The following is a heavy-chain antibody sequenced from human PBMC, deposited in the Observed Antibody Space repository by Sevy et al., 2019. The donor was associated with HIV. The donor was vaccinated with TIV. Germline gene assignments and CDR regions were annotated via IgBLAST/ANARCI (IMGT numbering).Heavy chain of an antibody. CDR2: VSSSSSTI. Sequence: GGSLRLSCAASGFTFSIYSMNWVHQAPGKGLEWVSYVSSSSSTIYYADSVKGRFTISRDNAKNSLYLQMNSLRAEDTAVYYSARQQYYFDLWGRGTLVTVSS. CDR3: ARQQYYFDL. J-gene: IGHJ2*01. V-gene: IGHV3-48*01. CDR1: GFTFSIYS.